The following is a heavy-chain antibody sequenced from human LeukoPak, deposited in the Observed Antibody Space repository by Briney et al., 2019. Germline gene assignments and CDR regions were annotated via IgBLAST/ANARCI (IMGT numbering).Heavy chain of an antibody. J-gene: IGHJ4*02. Sequence: PSETLSLTCAVSGGSISSSNWWSWVRQPPGKGLEWIGEIYHSGSTNYNPSLKSRVTISVDKSKNQFSLKLSSVTAADTAVYYCAREGPGETHSGSLYYFDYWGQGTLVTVSS. CDR1: GGSISSSNW. CDR3: AREGPGETHSGSLYYFDY. CDR2: IYHSGST. V-gene: IGHV4-4*02. D-gene: IGHD6-13*01.